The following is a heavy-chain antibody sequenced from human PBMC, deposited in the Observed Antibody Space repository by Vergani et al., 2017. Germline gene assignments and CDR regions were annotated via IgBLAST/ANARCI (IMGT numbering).Heavy chain of an antibody. J-gene: IGHJ6*03. CDR3: ARQKDYYMDV. CDR1: GDSISPTTYY. Sequence: QLQLQESGPGLVKPSETLSLTCTVSGDSISPTTYYWGWVRQPPGMGLEWIGSIHYSGRTYYNPSLKSRVTIFIDMSKNQFALKLNSVTAADTAVYYCARQKDYYMDVWGKGATVTVS. V-gene: IGHV4-39*01. CDR2: IHYSGRT.